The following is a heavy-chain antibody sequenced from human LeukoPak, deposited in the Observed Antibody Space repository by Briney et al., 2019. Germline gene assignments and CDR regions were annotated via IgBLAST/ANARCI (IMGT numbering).Heavy chain of an antibody. CDR3: AKDLGDFCSGLYYYYMDV. CDR1: GFTFSSYW. D-gene: IGHD3-3*01. CDR2: ISGSGGST. V-gene: IGHV3-23*01. J-gene: IGHJ6*03. Sequence: GGSLRLSCAASGFTFSSYWMSWVRQAPGKGLEWVSAISGSGGSTYYADSVKGRFTIPRDNSKNTLYLQMNSLRAEDTAVYYCAKDLGDFCSGLYYYYMDVWGKGTTVTVSS.